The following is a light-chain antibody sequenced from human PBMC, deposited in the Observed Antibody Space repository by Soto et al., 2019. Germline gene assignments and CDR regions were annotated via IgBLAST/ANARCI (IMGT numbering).Light chain of an antibody. CDR1: LNIGNM. V-gene: IGKV3-15*01. CDR3: QQYIHWPRT. J-gene: IGKJ2*01. CDR2: DAS. Sequence: ALTQSPDALSGSPGETVTLSCTANLNIGNMLAWYQQKPGQAPRLLIYDASTRATGIPDRFSGSGSGTDFSLTISSLRADDFGVYYCQQYIHWPRTVGLGANLEI.